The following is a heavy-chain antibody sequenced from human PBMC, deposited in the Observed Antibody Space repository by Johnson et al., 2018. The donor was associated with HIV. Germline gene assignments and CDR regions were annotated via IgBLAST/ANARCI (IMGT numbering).Heavy chain of an antibody. CDR3: TTDQVGRNYGGKYHI. Sequence: VQLVESGGGLIQPGGSLRISCAASGFSFSTYDMHWVRQPTGKGLEWVSGIGTGGDTYYPDSVKGRFTISRENAKNPLYLQRNSLRAEDTAVYYCTTDQVGRNYGGKYHIWGQGTMVTVSS. CDR2: IGTGGDT. J-gene: IGHJ3*02. CDR1: GFSFSTYD. D-gene: IGHD1-7*01. V-gene: IGHV3-13*01.